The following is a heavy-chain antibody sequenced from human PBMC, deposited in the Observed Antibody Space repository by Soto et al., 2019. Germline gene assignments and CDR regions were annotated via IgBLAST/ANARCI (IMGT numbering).Heavy chain of an antibody. D-gene: IGHD4-17*01. V-gene: IGHV3-23*01. Sequence: EVQLLESGGGLVQPGGSLRLSCAASGFTFSSYAVSWVRQTPGKGLEWVSAITGSGGSTFYADSVKGRFTISRDNSKNTLYLHMDSLRADDTAIYYCAKTDLTTLTGAGVGYWGQGTLVTVSS. CDR3: AKTDLTTLTGAGVGY. CDR1: GFTFSSYA. CDR2: ITGSGGST. J-gene: IGHJ4*02.